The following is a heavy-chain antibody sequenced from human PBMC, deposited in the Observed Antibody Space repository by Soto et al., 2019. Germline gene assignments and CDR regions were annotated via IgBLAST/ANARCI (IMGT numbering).Heavy chain of an antibody. CDR2: IYYSGST. CDR3: ASQYGYCSGGSCYSGWFDP. D-gene: IGHD2-15*01. V-gene: IGHV4-59*08. CDR1: GGSISSYY. Sequence: PSDTLSLTCTVSGGSISSYYWSWIRQPPGKGLEWIGYIYYSGSTNYNPSLKSRVTISVDTSKNQFSLKLSSVTAADTAVYYCASQYGYCSGGSCYSGWFDPWGQGTLVTVS. J-gene: IGHJ5*02.